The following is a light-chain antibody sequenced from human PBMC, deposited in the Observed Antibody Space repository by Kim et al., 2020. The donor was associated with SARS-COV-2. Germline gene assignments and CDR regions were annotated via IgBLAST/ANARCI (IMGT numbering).Light chain of an antibody. Sequence: RPASSSCRSSQSLLHSDGGAYESWRQQRPGQPPRLLIYISSNRFSGVPDRFSGNGAGTDFTLKISRVEAEDVGVYYCTQATQFPYTFGQGTKLEI. CDR1: QSLLHSDGGAY. CDR2: ISS. CDR3: TQATQFPYT. V-gene: IGKV2-24*01. J-gene: IGKJ2*01.